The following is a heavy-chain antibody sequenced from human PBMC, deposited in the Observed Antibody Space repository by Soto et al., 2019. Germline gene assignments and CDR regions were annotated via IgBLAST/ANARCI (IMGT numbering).Heavy chain of an antibody. CDR3: AKDPNTDLLGGFEF. CDR2: ISGTSSRT. CDR1: GSTFASYT. Sequence: GGSLRLSCEASGSTFASYTMSWVRQAPGKGLEWVSGISGTSSRTYYADSVRGRFTILRDNSKSTLSLHMNNLRADDTAVYYCAKDPNTDLLGGFEFGGQGTMVTVSS. V-gene: IGHV3-23*01. J-gene: IGHJ3*01. D-gene: IGHD2-15*01.